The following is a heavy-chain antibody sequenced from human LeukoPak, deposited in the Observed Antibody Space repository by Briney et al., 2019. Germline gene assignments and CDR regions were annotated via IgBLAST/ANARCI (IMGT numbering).Heavy chain of an antibody. Sequence: TGGSLRLSCAASGFSFSSYWMSWVRQAPGKGLEWVAIIQQDGSVKYYVDSVKGRFTISRDNAKNSLYLQMNSLRVEDTAVYYYARVVRWSDYFDYWGQGTLVTVSS. CDR2: IQQDGSVK. V-gene: IGHV3-7*01. D-gene: IGHD4-23*01. J-gene: IGHJ4*02. CDR3: ARVVRWSDYFDY. CDR1: GFSFSSYW.